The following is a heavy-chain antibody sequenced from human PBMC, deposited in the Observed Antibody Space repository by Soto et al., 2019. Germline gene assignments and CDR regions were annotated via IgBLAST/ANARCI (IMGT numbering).Heavy chain of an antibody. CDR1: GFTFSSYW. Sequence: VQLVESGGGLVQPGGSLRLSCAVSGFTFSSYWMSWVRQAPWKGLEWVANIKQDGSEKHYLDSVKGRFTISRANATKSMYLQMNSLRGADTAVCYCPRELADILTGPGMDVWGQGTTFTVSS. CDR3: PRELADILTGPGMDV. CDR2: IKQDGSEK. J-gene: IGHJ6*02. D-gene: IGHD3-9*01. V-gene: IGHV3-7*03.